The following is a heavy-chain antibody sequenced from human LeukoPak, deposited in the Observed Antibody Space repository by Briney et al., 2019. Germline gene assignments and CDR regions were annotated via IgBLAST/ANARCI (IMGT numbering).Heavy chain of an antibody. CDR1: GGSISSYY. Sequence: SETLSLTCTVSGGSISSYYWSWIRQSPGKGLEWIGYIYYSGITNYNPSLKNRGTISVDTSKNQFSLELRSVTAADTAVYYCAREVGATRYWGQGTLATVSS. CDR2: IYYSGIT. D-gene: IGHD1-26*01. V-gene: IGHV4-59*01. J-gene: IGHJ4*02. CDR3: AREVGATRY.